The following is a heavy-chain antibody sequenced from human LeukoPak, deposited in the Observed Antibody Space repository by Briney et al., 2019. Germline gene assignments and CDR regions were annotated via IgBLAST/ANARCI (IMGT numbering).Heavy chain of an antibody. V-gene: IGHV3-11*06. CDR3: ALFAPIYDFWSGPRDDAFDI. Sequence: PGGSLRLSCAASGFTFSDYYMSWIRQAPGKGLEWVSYISSSSSYIYYADSVKGRFTISRDNAKNSLYLQMNSLRAEDTAVYYCALFAPIYDFWSGPRDDAFDIWGQGTMVTVSS. CDR1: GFTFSDYY. CDR2: ISSSSSYI. J-gene: IGHJ3*02. D-gene: IGHD3-3*01.